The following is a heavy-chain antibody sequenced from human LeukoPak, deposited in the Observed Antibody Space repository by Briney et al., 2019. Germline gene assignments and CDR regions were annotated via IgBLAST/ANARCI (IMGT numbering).Heavy chain of an antibody. Sequence: GASVKVSCKASGGTFSSYAISWVRQAPGQGLEWMGGIIPIFGTANYAQKFQGRVTITADESTSTAYMELSSLRSEDTAVYYCASDTDSGSYYSFFDYWGQETLVTVSS. V-gene: IGHV1-69*13. CDR1: GGTFSSYA. J-gene: IGHJ4*02. CDR3: ASDTDSGSYYSFFDY. CDR2: IIPIFGTA. D-gene: IGHD1-26*01.